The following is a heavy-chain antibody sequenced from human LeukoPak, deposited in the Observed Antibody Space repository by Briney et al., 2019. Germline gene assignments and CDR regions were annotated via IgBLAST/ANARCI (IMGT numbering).Heavy chain of an antibody. J-gene: IGHJ4*02. Sequence: PGGSLRLSCAAPGFTFSSYWMSWVRQAPGKGLEWVANIKQDGSEKYYVDSVKGRFTISRDNAKNSLYLQMNSLRAEDTAVYYCARDNYGDYAYFDYWGQGTLVTVSS. V-gene: IGHV3-7*05. CDR1: GFTFSSYW. D-gene: IGHD4-17*01. CDR3: ARDNYGDYAYFDY. CDR2: IKQDGSEK.